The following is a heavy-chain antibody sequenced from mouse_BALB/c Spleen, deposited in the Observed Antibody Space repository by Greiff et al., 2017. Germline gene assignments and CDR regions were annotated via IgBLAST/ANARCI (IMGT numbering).Heavy chain of an antibody. CDR3: ARSQTGTFAY. Sequence: EVKVVESGGGLVQPGGSRKLSCAASGFTFSSFGMHWVRQAPEKGLEWVAYISSGSSTIYYADTVKGRFTISRDNPKNTLFLQMTSLRSEDTAMYYCARSQTGTFAYWGQGTLVTVSA. J-gene: IGHJ3*01. V-gene: IGHV5-17*02. CDR1: GFTFSSFG. CDR2: ISSGSSTI. D-gene: IGHD4-1*01.